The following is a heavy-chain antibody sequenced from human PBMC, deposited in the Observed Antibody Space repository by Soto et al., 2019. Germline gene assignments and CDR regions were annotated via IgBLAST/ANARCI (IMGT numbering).Heavy chain of an antibody. Sequence: TVKVSCKAAGYSFTSYGISWLRLAPGQGLEWMGWISAYNGNTNYAQKLQGRVTMTTDTSTSTAYMELRSLRSDDTAVYYCARVAPLTIVGVVIFPGGAFDISGQGTMVTVSS. J-gene: IGHJ3*02. V-gene: IGHV1-18*01. D-gene: IGHD3-3*01. CDR3: ARVAPLTIVGVVIFPGGAFDI. CDR2: ISAYNGNT. CDR1: GYSFTSYG.